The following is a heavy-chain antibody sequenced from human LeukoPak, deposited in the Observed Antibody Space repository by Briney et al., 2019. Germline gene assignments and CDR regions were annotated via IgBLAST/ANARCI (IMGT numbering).Heavy chain of an antibody. CDR2: LYYSGST. J-gene: IGHJ4*02. CDR3: ARDYGGYYDSSGPLGI. CDR1: GGSISSYY. D-gene: IGHD3-22*01. V-gene: IGHV4-59*01. Sequence: PSETLSLTCTVSGGSISSYYWSWIRQPPGKGLEWIVYLYYSGSTNYNPSLRSRVTISVDTSKNQFSLKLNSVTAADTAVYYCARDYGGYYDSSGPLGIWGQGTLVTVSS.